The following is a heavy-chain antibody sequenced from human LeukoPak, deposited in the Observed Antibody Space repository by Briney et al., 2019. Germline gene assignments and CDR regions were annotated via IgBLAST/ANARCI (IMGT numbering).Heavy chain of an antibody. CDR3: ARMEALFAAFDI. J-gene: IGHJ3*02. CDR2: INHSGST. D-gene: IGHD3-16*01. CDR1: GGSFSGYY. V-gene: IGHV4-34*01. Sequence: KTSETLSLTCAVYGGSFSGYYWSWIRQPPGKGLEWIGEINHSGSTNYNPSLKSRVTISVDTSKNQFSLKLSSVTAADTAVYYCARMEALFAAFDIWGQGTMVTVSS.